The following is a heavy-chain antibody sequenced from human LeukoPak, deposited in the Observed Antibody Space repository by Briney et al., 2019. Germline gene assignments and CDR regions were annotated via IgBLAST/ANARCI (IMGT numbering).Heavy chain of an antibody. CDR1: GFTFSSYW. J-gene: IGHJ4*02. CDR3: ARDHYVRTHYYDSSGYLNY. CDR2: IKQDGSEK. D-gene: IGHD3-22*01. V-gene: IGHV3-7*01. Sequence: GGSLRLSCAASGFTFSSYWMSWVRQAPGKGLEWVANIKQDGSEKYYVDSVKGRFTISRDNAKNSLYLQMNSLRAEDTAVYYCARDHYVRTHYYDSSGYLNYWGQGTLVTVSS.